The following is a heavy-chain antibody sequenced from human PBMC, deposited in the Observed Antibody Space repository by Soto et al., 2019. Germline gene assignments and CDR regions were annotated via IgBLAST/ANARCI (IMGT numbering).Heavy chain of an antibody. CDR2: IKPDGSEN. J-gene: IGHJ4*02. V-gene: IGHV3-7*01. Sequence: EVQLVRSGGGLVQPGGSLRLSCAGSGFTFSSYWMSWVRQAPGKGLEWVANIKPDGSENYYVDSVKGRFTISRDNAKNSLYLQMNSLRAEDTAVYYCARVLRFLEWLSRPNYLDYWGQGTLVTVSS. CDR1: GFTFSSYW. CDR3: ARVLRFLEWLSRPNYLDY. D-gene: IGHD3-3*01.